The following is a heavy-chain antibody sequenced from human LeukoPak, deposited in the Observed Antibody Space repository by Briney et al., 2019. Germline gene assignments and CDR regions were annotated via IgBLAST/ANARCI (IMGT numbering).Heavy chain of an antibody. Sequence: ASVKVSCKASGYTFTSYYMHWVRQAPGQGLEWMGKINPSGGSTSYAQKFQGRVTMTRDTSASIVYMDLSSLRSDDTAVYYCAREDYGMDVWGQGTTVTVSS. CDR2: INPSGGST. CDR1: GYTFTSYY. V-gene: IGHV1-46*01. CDR3: AREDYGMDV. J-gene: IGHJ6*02.